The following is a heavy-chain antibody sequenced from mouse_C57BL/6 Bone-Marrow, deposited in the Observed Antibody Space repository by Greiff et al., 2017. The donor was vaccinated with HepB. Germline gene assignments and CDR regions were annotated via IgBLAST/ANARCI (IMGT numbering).Heavy chain of an antibody. CDR3: ARDPYYYGSSSWYFDV. J-gene: IGHJ1*03. CDR1: GYSITSGYY. Sequence: EVQLVESGPGLVKPSQSLSLTCSVTGYSITSGYYWNWIRQFPGNKLEWMGYISYDGSNNYNPSLKNRISITRDTSKNQFFLKLNSVTTEDTATYYCARDPYYYGSSSWYFDVWGTGTTVTVSS. V-gene: IGHV3-6*01. D-gene: IGHD1-1*01. CDR2: ISYDGSN.